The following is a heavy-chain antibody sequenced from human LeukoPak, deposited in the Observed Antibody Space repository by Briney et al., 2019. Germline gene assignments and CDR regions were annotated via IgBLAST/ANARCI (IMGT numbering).Heavy chain of an antibody. CDR1: GGSISSSSYY. D-gene: IGHD2-21*02. Sequence: SETLSLTCTVSGGSISSSSYYWGWNRQPPGKGLEWIGSIYYSGSTYYNPSLKSRVTISVDTSKNQFSLKLSSVTAADTAVYYCARDADCGGDCYSEFGYWGQGTLVTVSS. J-gene: IGHJ4*02. CDR3: ARDADCGGDCYSEFGY. V-gene: IGHV4-39*07. CDR2: IYYSGST.